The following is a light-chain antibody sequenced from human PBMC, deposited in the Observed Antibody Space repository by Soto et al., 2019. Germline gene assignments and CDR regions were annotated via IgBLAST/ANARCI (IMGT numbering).Light chain of an antibody. V-gene: IGKV3-11*01. CDR1: QSVSSY. CDR3: QQRSNWPPPIT. J-gene: IGKJ5*01. CDR2: DAS. Sequence: EIVLTQSPATLYLSPGERATLSCRASQSVSSYLAWYQQKPGQAPRLLIYDASNRATGIPARFSGSGSGTDFTLTISSLEPEDFAVYYCQQRSNWPPPITFGQGTLLEVK.